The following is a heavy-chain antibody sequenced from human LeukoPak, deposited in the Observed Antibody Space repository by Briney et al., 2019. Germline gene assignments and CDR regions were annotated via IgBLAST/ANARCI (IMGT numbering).Heavy chain of an antibody. D-gene: IGHD4-17*01. CDR1: GFTFSDHY. V-gene: IGHV3-66*01. J-gene: IGHJ5*02. CDR2: IYTGGST. CDR3: ARCHADSVAGFDP. Sequence: PGGSLRLSCAASGFTFSDHYMAWVRQAPGKGLEWVSVIYTGGSTHYADSVKDRFTISRDNSKSTLYLQMNSLTVEDTAVYYCARCHADSVAGFDPWGQGTQVTVSS.